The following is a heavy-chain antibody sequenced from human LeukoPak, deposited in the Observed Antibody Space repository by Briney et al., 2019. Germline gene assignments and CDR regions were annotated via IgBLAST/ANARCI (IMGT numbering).Heavy chain of an antibody. J-gene: IGHJ4*02. CDR1: GYTFTGYY. CDR2: VNPNSGGT. CDR3: ARDTYGGNWSLGY. Sequence: ALVKVSCKASGYTFTGYYTHWVRQAPGQGLEWMGWVNPNSGGTKYAQKFQGRVSMTSDTSISTAYMELSRLTSDDTAVYYCARDTYGGNWSLGYWGQGTLVTVSS. D-gene: IGHD4-23*01. V-gene: IGHV1-2*02.